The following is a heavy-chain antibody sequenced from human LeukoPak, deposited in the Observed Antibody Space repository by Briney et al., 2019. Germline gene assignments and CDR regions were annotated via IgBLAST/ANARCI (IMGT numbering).Heavy chain of an antibody. V-gene: IGHV1-69*13. J-gene: IGHJ6*03. CDR1: GGTFSNNA. CDR3: ARDSTAYYDSWEYYYMDV. Sequence: ASVKVSCKASGGTFSNNAISWVRQAPGQGLEWMGGNVPIYGTASYAQIFQDRITITADESTTTVYMELSSLTSEDTAMYYCARDSTAYYDSWEYYYMDVWGKGTTVIVSS. D-gene: IGHD3-3*01. CDR2: NVPIYGTA.